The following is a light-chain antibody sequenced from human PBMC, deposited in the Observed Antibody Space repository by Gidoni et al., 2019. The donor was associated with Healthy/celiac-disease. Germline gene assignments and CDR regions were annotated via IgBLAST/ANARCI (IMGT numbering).Light chain of an antibody. CDR1: QSISSY. Sequence: DIQMTQSPSSLSASVGDRVTITCRASQSISSYLNWYQQKPGKAPKLLIYAASSLQSGVPSRFSGSGSGKDFTITISSLQPEDFATYYCQQSYSTPLTFGGGTKVEIK. CDR3: QQSYSTPLT. J-gene: IGKJ4*01. CDR2: AAS. V-gene: IGKV1-39*01.